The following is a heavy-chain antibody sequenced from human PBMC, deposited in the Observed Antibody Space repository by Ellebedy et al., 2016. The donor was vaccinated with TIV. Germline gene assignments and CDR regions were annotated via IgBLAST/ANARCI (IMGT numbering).Heavy chain of an antibody. V-gene: IGHV3-48*02. Sequence: GESLKISXAATGFTFSSYSMSWVRQAPGKGLECVSYISGSTSRIYYADSVKGRFTISRDNAKNSLYLQMNSLRDEDTAVYYCATTTPYGTTWFGSIDYWGQGTLVTVSS. CDR3: ATTTPYGTTWFGSIDY. CDR2: ISGSTSRI. J-gene: IGHJ4*02. D-gene: IGHD3-10*01. CDR1: GFTFSSYS.